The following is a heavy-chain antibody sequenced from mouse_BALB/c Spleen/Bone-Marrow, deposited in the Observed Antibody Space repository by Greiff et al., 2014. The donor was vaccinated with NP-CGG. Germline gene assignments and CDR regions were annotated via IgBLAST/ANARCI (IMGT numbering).Heavy chain of an antibody. Sequence: EVQLQESGAELVKPGASVKLSCTASGFNIKDTYIHWVKQRPEQGLEWIGRIDPANGNAKYDPKFQGKATITADTSSNTVYLHFRSLTCEDTDVYHCARWTFSTVGGGWFTYWGQGTLVTVSA. V-gene: IGHV14-3*02. D-gene: IGHD1-1*01. CDR2: IDPANGNA. J-gene: IGHJ3*01. CDR1: GFNIKDTY. CDR3: ARWTFSTVGGGWFTY.